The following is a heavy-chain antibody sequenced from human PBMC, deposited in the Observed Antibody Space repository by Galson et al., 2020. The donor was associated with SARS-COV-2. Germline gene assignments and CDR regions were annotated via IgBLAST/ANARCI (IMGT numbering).Heavy chain of an antibody. Sequence: SVKVSCKASGGTFSSYAISWVRQAPGQGLEWMGGIIPIFGTANYAQKFQGRVTITADESTSTAYMELSSLRSEDTAVYYCARDLRIGLSGYLDYWGQGTLVTVSS. J-gene: IGHJ4*02. D-gene: IGHD3-3*01. CDR2: IIPIFGTA. V-gene: IGHV1-69*13. CDR3: ARDLRIGLSGYLDY. CDR1: GGTFSSYA.